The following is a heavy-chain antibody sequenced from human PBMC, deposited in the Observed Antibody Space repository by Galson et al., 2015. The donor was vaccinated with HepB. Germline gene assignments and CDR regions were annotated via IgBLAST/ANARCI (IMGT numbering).Heavy chain of an antibody. V-gene: IGHV3-30-3*01. CDR2: ISYDGSNK. CDR1: GFTFSSYA. Sequence: SLRLSCAASGFTFSSYAMHWVRQAPGKGLEWVAVISYDGSNKYYADSVKGRFTISRDNSKNTLYLQMNSLRAEDTAVYYCARDSSGWSLGGAFDIWGQGTMVTVSS. J-gene: IGHJ3*02. D-gene: IGHD6-19*01. CDR3: ARDSSGWSLGGAFDI.